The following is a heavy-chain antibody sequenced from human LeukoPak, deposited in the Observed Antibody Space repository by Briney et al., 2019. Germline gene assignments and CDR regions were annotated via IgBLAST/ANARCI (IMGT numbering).Heavy chain of an antibody. V-gene: IGHV4-61*02. CDR3: ARVRYSGSYYVTWDYFDY. CDR1: GGSISSSSYY. CDR2: IYTSGST. D-gene: IGHD1-26*01. J-gene: IGHJ4*02. Sequence: SETLSLTCTVSGGSISSSSYYWGWIRQPPGKGLEWIGRIYTSGSTNYNPSLKSRVTISVDTSKNQFSLKLSSVTAADTAVYYCARVRYSGSYYVTWDYFDYWGQGTLVTVSS.